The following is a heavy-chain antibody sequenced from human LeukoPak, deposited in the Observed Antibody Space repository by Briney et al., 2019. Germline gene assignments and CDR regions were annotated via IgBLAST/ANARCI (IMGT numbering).Heavy chain of an antibody. J-gene: IGHJ3*02. CDR3: SRTGYFDI. D-gene: IGHD2-15*01. V-gene: IGHV3-7*04. Sequence: DSVKVRFTISRDNAKNSLSLQMNSLRAEDTAVFYCSRTGYFDIWGQGTMVTVSS.